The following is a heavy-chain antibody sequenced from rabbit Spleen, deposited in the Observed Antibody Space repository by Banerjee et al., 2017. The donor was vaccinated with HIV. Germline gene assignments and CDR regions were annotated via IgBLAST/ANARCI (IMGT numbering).Heavy chain of an antibody. Sequence: QEQLVESGGGLVRPEGSLTLTCTASGVSFSGSSYICWVRQAPGKGLEWIACIETGSSDFTYYASWAKGRFMMSRTSSTTVTLQMTSLTAADTATYFCARDLVAVIGWNFNLWGPGTLVTVS. D-gene: IGHD1-1*01. CDR2: IETGSSDFT. CDR3: ARDLVAVIGWNFNL. CDR1: GVSFSGSSY. V-gene: IGHV1S45*01. J-gene: IGHJ4*01.